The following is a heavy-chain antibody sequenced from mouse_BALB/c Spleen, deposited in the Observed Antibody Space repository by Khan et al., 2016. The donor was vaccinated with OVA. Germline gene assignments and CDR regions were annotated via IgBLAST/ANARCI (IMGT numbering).Heavy chain of an antibody. Sequence: EVELVESGGGLVEPGGSLRLSCATSGFTFSDYYMSWVRQPPGKALEWLGFIRKKASGYTTEYSESVKGRFTISRDNSQSILYLQMNSLRAEDSATYYCARVDYGYGFAYWGQGTLVTVSA. CDR3: ARVDYGYGFAY. V-gene: IGHV7-3*02. CDR2: IRKKASGYTT. D-gene: IGHD1-2*01. CDR1: GFTFSDYY. J-gene: IGHJ3*01.